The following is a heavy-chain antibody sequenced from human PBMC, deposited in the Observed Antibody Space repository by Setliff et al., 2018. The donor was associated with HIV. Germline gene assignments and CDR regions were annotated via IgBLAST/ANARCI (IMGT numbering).Heavy chain of an antibody. CDR1: GGSISSGNYY. CDR3: ARDGRAKGVYSHWHFDL. V-gene: IGHV4-31*01. J-gene: IGHJ2*01. Sequence: PSETLSLTCTVSGGSISSGNYYWSWIRQHPGKGLEWIGNIYYSGITYYYNPSHKSQVTISVDTSKNQFSLKLTSVSAADTAVYYCARDGRAKGVYSHWHFDLWGRGTLVTVSS. D-gene: IGHD2-8*01. CDR2: IYYSGITY.